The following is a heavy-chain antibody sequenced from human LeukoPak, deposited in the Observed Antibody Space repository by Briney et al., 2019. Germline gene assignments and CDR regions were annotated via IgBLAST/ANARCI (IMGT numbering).Heavy chain of an antibody. D-gene: IGHD1-26*01. CDR3: ARQGRGSYRRDFDY. V-gene: IGHV5-10-1*01. Sequence: GESLKISCNGSGYSFTSNWISWVRQMPGKGLEWMGRIDPSDSHINYSPSFQGHVTISVDKSISTAYLQWSSLRASDTAMYYCARQGRGSYRRDFDYWGQGTLVTVSS. CDR2: IDPSDSHI. J-gene: IGHJ4*02. CDR1: GYSFTSNW.